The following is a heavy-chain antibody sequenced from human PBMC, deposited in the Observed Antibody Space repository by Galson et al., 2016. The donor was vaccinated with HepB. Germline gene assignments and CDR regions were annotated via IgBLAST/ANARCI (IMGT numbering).Heavy chain of an antibody. CDR3: AREAGRVGDGLIDV. V-gene: IGHV4-59*02. CDR1: GGSVSTYS. Sequence: SETLSLTCTVSGGSVSTYSWSWIRQPPGKGLEWIGYIHYSGYTTSSPSLKSRVTISIDTSNNHFSLKLTSVTAADTAVYYCAREAGRVGDGLIDVWGQGTTVTVSS. CDR2: IHYSGYT. D-gene: IGHD3-16*01. J-gene: IGHJ6*02.